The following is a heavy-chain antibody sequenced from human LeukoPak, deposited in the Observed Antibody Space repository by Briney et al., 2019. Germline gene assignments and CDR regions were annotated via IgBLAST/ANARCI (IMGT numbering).Heavy chain of an antibody. CDR2: IKQDGSEK. V-gene: IGHV3-7*03. D-gene: IGHD1-26*01. J-gene: IGHJ4*02. Sequence: GGSLRLSCLPSGFTLSTNAMSWVRQAPGKGLEWVANIKQDGSEKYYVDSVKGRFTISRDNAKNSLYLQMNSLRSEDTAVYYCTTEEYAGSYYHIWGQGTLVTVSS. CDR1: GFTLSTNA. CDR3: TTEEYAGSYYHI.